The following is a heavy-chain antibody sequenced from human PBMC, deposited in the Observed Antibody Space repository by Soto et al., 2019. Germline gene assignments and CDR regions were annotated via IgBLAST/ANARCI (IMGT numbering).Heavy chain of an antibody. Sequence: ASVKVSCKASGYTFTSYGISWVRQAPGQGLEWMGWISAYNGNTNYAQKLQGRVTMTTDTSTSTAYMELRSLRSDDTAVYYCAKGDLFVGGTIYGMDVWGQGTTVTVS. J-gene: IGHJ6*02. CDR2: ISAYNGNT. V-gene: IGHV1-18*04. CDR1: GYTFTSYG. D-gene: IGHD3-16*01. CDR3: AKGDLFVGGTIYGMDV.